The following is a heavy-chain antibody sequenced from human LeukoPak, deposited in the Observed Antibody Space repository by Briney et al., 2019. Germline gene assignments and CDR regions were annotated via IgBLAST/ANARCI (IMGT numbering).Heavy chain of an antibody. CDR2: INPSGGST. Sequence: GASVKVSCKASGYTFTGYYMHWVRQAPGQGLEWMGIINPSGGSTSYAQKFQDRVTMTRDTSTSTVYMELSSLKSEDTAVYYCAREDVVLVDAVRYYYYGMDVWGQGTTDTVSS. V-gene: IGHV1-46*01. J-gene: IGHJ6*02. CDR1: GYTFTGYY. D-gene: IGHD2-8*01. CDR3: AREDVVLVDAVRYYYYGMDV.